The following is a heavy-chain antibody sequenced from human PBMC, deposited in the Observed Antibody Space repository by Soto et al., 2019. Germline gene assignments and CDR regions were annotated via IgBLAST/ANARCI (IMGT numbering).Heavy chain of an antibody. V-gene: IGHV4-39*01. CDR2: IYYTGTT. CDR3: GRGLDGRWLVIDS. Sequence: SETLSLTCTVSGDSISSISSYWGWIHQPPGKGLEWIGSIYYTGTTYYNPSLKSRVTITVDTSKKQFSLKLTSVTAADTAVYYCGRGLDGRWLVIDSWGQGTLVTVS. CDR1: GDSISSISSY. J-gene: IGHJ4*02. D-gene: IGHD6-6*01.